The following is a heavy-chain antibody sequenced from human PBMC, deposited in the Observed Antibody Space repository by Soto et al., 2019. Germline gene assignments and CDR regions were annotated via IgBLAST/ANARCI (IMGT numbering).Heavy chain of an antibody. D-gene: IGHD7-27*01. Sequence: GGSLRLSCAASGFTFSSDAMSWGRQAPGKGLEWVSASSGSGGSTYYAYSVKGRFTISRDNSKNTLYLQMNSLRAEDTAVYYCAKYSVTTPLTGDGWGQGTLVTVSS. J-gene: IGHJ4*02. CDR1: GFTFSSDA. CDR2: SSGSGGST. CDR3: AKYSVTTPLTGDG. V-gene: IGHV3-23*01.